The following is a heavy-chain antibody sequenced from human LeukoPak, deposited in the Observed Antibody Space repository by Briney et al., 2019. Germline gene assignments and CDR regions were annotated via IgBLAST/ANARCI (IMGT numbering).Heavy chain of an antibody. CDR1: GFTFGDFA. CDR2: IRSKAYGGTP. CDR3: SRDGDYGFDY. V-gene: IGHV3-49*04. D-gene: IGHD4-17*01. Sequence: GGSLRLSCTASGFTFGDFAMSWVRQAPGKGLEWVSFIRSKAYGGTPEYAASVKGRFTISRDDSKSIAYLQVNSLKPEDTAVYYCSRDGDYGFDYWGQGTLVTVSS. J-gene: IGHJ4*02.